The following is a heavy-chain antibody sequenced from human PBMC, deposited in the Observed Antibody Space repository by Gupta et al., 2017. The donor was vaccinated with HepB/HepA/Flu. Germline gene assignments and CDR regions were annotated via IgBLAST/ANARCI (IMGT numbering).Heavy chain of an antibody. D-gene: IGHD6-13*01. CDR2: MNPNSGNT. CDR3: ATSLSIAAAGRDDY. Sequence: QVQLVQSGAEVKKPGASVKVYCKASGYTFTSYDINWVRQATGQGLEWMGWMNPNSGNTGYAQKFQGRVTMTRNTSISTAYMELSSLRSEDTAVYYCATSLSIAAAGRDDYWGQGTLVTVAS. V-gene: IGHV1-8*01. CDR1: GYTFTSYD. J-gene: IGHJ4*02.